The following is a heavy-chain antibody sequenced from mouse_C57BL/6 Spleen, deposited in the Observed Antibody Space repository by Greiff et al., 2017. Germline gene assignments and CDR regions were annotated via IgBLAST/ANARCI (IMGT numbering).Heavy chain of an antibody. Sequence: EVMLVESGGGLVQPGGSLSLSCAASGFTFPDYYMSWVRQPQGKALDWLGFLRNKANGYTTEYSASVKGRFTISRDNSQSILYLQVNALRAEDSATYYCARWPHEYHVGYAMDYWGQGTSVTVSS. CDR1: GFTFPDYY. D-gene: IGHD5-2*01. CDR2: LRNKANGYTT. J-gene: IGHJ4*01. V-gene: IGHV7-3*01. CDR3: ARWPHEYHVGYAMDY.